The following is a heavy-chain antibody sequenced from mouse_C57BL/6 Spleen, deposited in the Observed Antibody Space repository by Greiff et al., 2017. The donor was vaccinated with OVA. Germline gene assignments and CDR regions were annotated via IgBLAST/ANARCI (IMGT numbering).Heavy chain of an antibody. D-gene: IGHD1-1*01. CDR2: IYPSDSET. Sequence: QVQLQQPGAELVRPGSSVKLSCKASGYTFTSYWMDWVKQRPGQGLEWIGNIYPSDSETHYNQKFKDKATLTVDKSSSTAYMQLSSLTSEDSAVYFCAREGITTVVEYYAMDYWGQGTSVTVSS. V-gene: IGHV1-61*01. CDR1: GYTFTSYW. J-gene: IGHJ4*01. CDR3: AREGITTVVEYYAMDY.